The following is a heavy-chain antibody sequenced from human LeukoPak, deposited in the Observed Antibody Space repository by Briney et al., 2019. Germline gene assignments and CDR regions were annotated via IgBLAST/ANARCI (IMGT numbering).Heavy chain of an antibody. D-gene: IGHD3-22*01. Sequence: GRSLRLSCAASGFTFDDYAMHWVRQAPGKGLEWVSGISWNSGSIAYADSVKGRFTISRDNAKNSLYLQMNSLRAEDTALYYCARDYYDSSGYYSGEDYWGQGTLVTVSS. J-gene: IGHJ4*02. V-gene: IGHV3-9*01. CDR1: GFTFDDYA. CDR3: ARDYYDSSGYYSGEDY. CDR2: ISWNSGSI.